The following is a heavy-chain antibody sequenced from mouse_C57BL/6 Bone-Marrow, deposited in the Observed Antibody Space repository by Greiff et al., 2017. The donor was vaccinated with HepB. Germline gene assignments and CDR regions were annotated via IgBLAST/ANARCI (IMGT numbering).Heavy chain of an antibody. D-gene: IGHD2-1*01. J-gene: IGHJ2*01. CDR3: ARLLSYGKDY. CDR2: INPNNGGT. V-gene: IGHV1-26*01. CDR1: GYTFTDYY. Sequence: EVQLQQSGPELVKPGASVKISCKASGYTFTDYYMNWVKQSHGKSLEWIGDINPNNGGTSYNQKFKGKATLTVDKSSSTAYMELRSLTSEDSAVYYCARLLSYGKDYWGQGTTLTVSS.